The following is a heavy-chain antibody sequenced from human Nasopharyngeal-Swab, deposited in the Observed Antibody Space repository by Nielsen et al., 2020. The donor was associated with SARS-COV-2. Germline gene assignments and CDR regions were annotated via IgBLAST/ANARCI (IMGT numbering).Heavy chain of an antibody. CDR3: ARDLAFPNIYGDYDPFDY. CDR2: IWYAGSNK. V-gene: IGHV3-33*01. J-gene: IGHJ4*02. Sequence: GESLKISCAASGFTFSSYGMHWVRQAPGKGLEWVAVIWYAGSNKYYADSVKGRFTISRDNSKNTLYLQMHSLRAEDTAVYYCARDLAFPNIYGDYDPFDYWGQGTLVTVSS. CDR1: GFTFSSYG. D-gene: IGHD4-17*01.